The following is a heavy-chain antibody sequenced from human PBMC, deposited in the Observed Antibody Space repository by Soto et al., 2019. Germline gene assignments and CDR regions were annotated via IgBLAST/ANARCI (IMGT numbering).Heavy chain of an antibody. V-gene: IGHV5-51*01. CDR2: IYPGDSDT. D-gene: IGHD2-2*01. CDR3: ARYGVVVPAATSYYYYGMDV. Sequence: GESLKISCNGSGYSFTSYWIGWVGQMPWKGLEWMGIIYPGDSDTRYSPSFQGQVTISADKSISTAYLQWSSLKASDTAMYYCARYGVVVPAATSYYYYGMDVWGQGTTVTVSS. CDR1: GYSFTSYW. J-gene: IGHJ6*02.